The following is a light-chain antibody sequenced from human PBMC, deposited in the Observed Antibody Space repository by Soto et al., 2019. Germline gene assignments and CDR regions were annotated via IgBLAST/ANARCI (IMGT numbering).Light chain of an antibody. Sequence: DLQMTQSPSSLSASVGDRVTITCRASQGISYHVAWYQQQPGKVPKLMIYGASTLQAGGPSRFSGSGCGTDVTLTISSLQPEDFVTYYCQKYNGAPRTFGQGTKVEFK. CDR3: QKYNGAPRT. CDR1: QGISYH. CDR2: GAS. V-gene: IGKV1-27*01. J-gene: IGKJ1*01.